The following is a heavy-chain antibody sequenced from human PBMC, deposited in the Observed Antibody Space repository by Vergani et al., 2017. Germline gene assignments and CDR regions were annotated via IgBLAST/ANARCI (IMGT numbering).Heavy chain of an antibody. V-gene: IGHV4-39*02. Sequence: QMQLQESGPGLVKASETLSLTCTVSGDSIISRSYYWGWIRQPPGKGLEWIGSIYNSGNGDSSSSLKSRVTISADTSKNQFSLRLTSVTAADTAVYYCAREGYCTNGVCFTLFDVWGQGALVTVSS. CDR3: AREGYCTNGVCFTLFDV. CDR2: IYNSGNG. J-gene: IGHJ4*02. D-gene: IGHD2-8*01. CDR1: GDSIISRSYY.